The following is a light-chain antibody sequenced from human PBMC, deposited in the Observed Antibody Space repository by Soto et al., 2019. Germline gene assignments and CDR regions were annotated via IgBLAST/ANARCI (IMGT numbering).Light chain of an antibody. CDR1: QGISSY. Sequence: AIRMTQSPSSFSASTGDRVTITCRASQGISSYLALYQQKPGKAPKLLIYAASTLQSGVPSRFSGSGSGTEFTLTISSLQPEDFATYYCQQLNSYPLTFGQGTKVDIK. V-gene: IGKV1-8*01. J-gene: IGKJ1*01. CDR2: AAS. CDR3: QQLNSYPLT.